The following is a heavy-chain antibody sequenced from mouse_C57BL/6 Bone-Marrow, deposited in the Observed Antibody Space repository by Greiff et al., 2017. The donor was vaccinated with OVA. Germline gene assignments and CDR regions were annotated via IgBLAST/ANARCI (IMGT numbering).Heavy chain of an antibody. V-gene: IGHV14-4*01. CDR2: IDPENGDT. D-gene: IGHD2-3*01. J-gene: IGHJ2*01. Sequence: VQLKQSGAELVRPGASVKLSCTASGFNFKDDYMHWVKQRPEQGLEWIGWIDPENGDTEYASKFQGKATITADTSSNTAYLQLSSLTSEDTAVYYCTRDGYPDYWGQGTTLTVSS. CDR3: TRDGYPDY. CDR1: GFNFKDDY.